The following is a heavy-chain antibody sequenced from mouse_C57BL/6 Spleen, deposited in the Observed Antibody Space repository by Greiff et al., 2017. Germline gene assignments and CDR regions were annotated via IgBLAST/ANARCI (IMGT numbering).Heavy chain of an antibody. CDR2: ISSGSSTI. D-gene: IGHD1-1*01. CDR3: ARGGITTVVASDY. CDR1: GFTFSDYG. Sequence: DVKLVESGGGLVKPGGSLKLSCAASGFTFSDYGMHWVRQAPEKGLEWVAYISSGSSTIYYADTVKGRFTISRDNAKNTLFLQMTSLRSEDTAMYYCARGGITTVVASDYWGQGTTLTVSS. V-gene: IGHV5-17*01. J-gene: IGHJ2*01.